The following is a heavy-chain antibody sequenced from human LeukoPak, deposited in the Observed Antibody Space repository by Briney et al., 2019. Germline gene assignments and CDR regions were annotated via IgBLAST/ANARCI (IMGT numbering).Heavy chain of an antibody. J-gene: IGHJ4*02. V-gene: IGHV4-4*07. CDR2: IYKSGST. D-gene: IGHD3-22*01. Sequence: KPSETLSLTCTVSGESIGWDYWSWIRQSAGKGLERIGRIYKSGSTNYNPSFRSRVTMSVDTSKNQFSLSVTSVTAADTAVYYCAREEYFQDSNGYSYYFHSWGQGSLVTVSS. CDR3: AREEYFQDSNGYSYYFHS. CDR1: GESIGWDY.